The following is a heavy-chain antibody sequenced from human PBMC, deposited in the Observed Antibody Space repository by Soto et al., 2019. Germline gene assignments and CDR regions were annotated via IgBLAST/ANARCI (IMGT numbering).Heavy chain of an antibody. CDR1: GFTFSSYA. CDR2: ISGSGGST. V-gene: IGHV3-23*01. D-gene: IGHD2-15*01. Sequence: EVQLLESGGGLVQPGGSLRLSCAASGFTFSSYAMSWVRQAPGKGLEWVSAISGSGGSTYYADSVKGRFTISRDNSKNTLYLQMNSLRAEDTAVYYCAKDRNVVVVAEGWFDLWGQGTLVTVSS. CDR3: AKDRNVVVVAEGWFDL. J-gene: IGHJ5*02.